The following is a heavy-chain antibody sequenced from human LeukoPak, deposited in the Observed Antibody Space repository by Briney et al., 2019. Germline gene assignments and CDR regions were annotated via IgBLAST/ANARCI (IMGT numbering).Heavy chain of an antibody. CDR3: ARQPRMVRGTQIDY. Sequence: SETLSLTCTVSGGSISSYYWSWIRQPPXXXXXXXXYIYYSGSTYYNPSLKSRVTISVDTSKNQFSLKLSSVTAADTAVYYCARQPRMVRGTQIDYWGQGTLVTVSS. J-gene: IGHJ4*02. D-gene: IGHD3-10*01. V-gene: IGHV4-59*06. CDR2: IYYSGST. CDR1: GGSISSYY.